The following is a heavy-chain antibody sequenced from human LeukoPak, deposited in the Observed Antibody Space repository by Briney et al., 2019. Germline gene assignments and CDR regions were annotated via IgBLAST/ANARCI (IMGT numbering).Heavy chain of an antibody. D-gene: IGHD2-21*02. CDR2: ISGYGAST. CDR1: GFTFSSYA. V-gene: IGHV3-23*01. CDR3: AKVGDLLFDY. Sequence: GRSLRLSCAASGFTFSSYAMHWVRQAPGKGLEWVSAISGYGASTYYADSVKGRFTISRDNSKNTLFLQMNSLRAEDTAVYYCAKVGDLLFDYWGQGTLVTVSS. J-gene: IGHJ4*02.